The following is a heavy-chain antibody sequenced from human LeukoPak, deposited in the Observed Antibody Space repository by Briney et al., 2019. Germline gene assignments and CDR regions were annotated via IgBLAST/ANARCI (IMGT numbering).Heavy chain of an antibody. CDR2: IIPIFGTA. CDR3: AREGQYSSGWYRADRFDY. D-gene: IGHD6-19*01. V-gene: IGHV1-69*13. CDR1: GGTFSNYA. Sequence: SVKVSCKASGGTFSNYAISWVRQAPGQGLEWMGGIIPIFGTANYAQKFQGGVTITADESTSAAYMELSSLRSDDTAVYYCAREGQYSSGWYRADRFDYWGQGTLVTVSS. J-gene: IGHJ4*02.